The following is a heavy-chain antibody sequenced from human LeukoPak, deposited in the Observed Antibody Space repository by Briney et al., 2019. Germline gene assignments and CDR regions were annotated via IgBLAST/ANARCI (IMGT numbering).Heavy chain of an antibody. CDR1: GFTFSSYG. V-gene: IGHV3-30*18. Sequence: GRSLRLSCAASGFTFSSYGMHWVRQAPGKGLEWVAVISYDGSNKYYADSVKGRFTISRDNSKNTLYLQMNSLRAEGTAVYYCAKRVEGYYGSGSYWGDYYYGMDVWGQGTTVTVSS. J-gene: IGHJ6*02. D-gene: IGHD3-10*01. CDR3: AKRVEGYYGSGSYWGDYYYGMDV. CDR2: ISYDGSNK.